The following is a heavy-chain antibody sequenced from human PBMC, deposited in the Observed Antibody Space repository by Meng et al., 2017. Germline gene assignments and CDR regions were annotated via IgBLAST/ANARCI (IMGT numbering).Heavy chain of an antibody. D-gene: IGHD3-10*01. CDR1: GGSTSSSNW. CDR3: ARMSVLLWFGELFLN. J-gene: IGHJ4*02. CDR2: IYHSGST. Sequence: QVQLQDSAPGLVKPSGTLSLTCAVSGGSTSSSNWWSWVRQPQGKGLEWIGEIYHSGSTNYNPSLKSRVTISVDKSKNQFSLKLSSVTAADTAVYYCARMSVLLWFGELFLNWGQGTLVTVSS. V-gene: IGHV4-4*02.